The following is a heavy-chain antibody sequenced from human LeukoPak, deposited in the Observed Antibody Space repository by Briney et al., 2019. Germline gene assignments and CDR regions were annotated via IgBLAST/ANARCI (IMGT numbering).Heavy chain of an antibody. D-gene: IGHD4/OR15-4a*01. CDR3: ARRAGAYSHPYDY. J-gene: IGHJ4*02. CDR1: GFTVSSDS. Sequence: GGSLRLSCTVSGFTVSSDSMSWVRQAPGKGLEWVSFIYSGGSTHYSDSVKGRFTISRDNSKNTLYFQMNSLRAEDTAMYYCARRAGAYSHPYDYWGQGTLVTVSS. CDR2: IYSGGST. V-gene: IGHV3-53*01.